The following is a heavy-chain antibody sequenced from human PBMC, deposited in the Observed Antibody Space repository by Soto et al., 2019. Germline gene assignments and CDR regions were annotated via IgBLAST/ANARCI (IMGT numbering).Heavy chain of an antibody. Sequence: QPGGSLRLSCAASGFTFSSYAMSWVRQAPGKGLEWVSAISGSGGSTYYADSVKGRFTISRDNSKNTLYLQMNSLRAEDTAVYYCANDIVVVPAAISYMDVWGKGTTVTVSS. CDR1: GFTFSSYA. J-gene: IGHJ6*03. CDR2: ISGSGGST. D-gene: IGHD2-2*01. V-gene: IGHV3-23*01. CDR3: ANDIVVVPAAISYMDV.